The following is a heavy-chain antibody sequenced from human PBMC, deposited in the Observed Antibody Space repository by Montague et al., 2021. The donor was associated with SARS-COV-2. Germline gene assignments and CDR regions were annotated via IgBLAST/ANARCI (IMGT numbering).Heavy chain of an antibody. CDR1: GDSVAGDKAT. CDR2: TYYRSKWYN. CDR3: ARTSASSDY. D-gene: IGHD1-26*01. J-gene: IGHJ4*02. Sequence: CAISGDSVAGDKATCRWIRQTPARDFRRLGRTYYRSKWYNDYAVSVKSRITINPDTSKNQISLQLNSVTPEDTAVYYCARTSASSDYWGQGTLVTVSS. V-gene: IGHV6-1*01.